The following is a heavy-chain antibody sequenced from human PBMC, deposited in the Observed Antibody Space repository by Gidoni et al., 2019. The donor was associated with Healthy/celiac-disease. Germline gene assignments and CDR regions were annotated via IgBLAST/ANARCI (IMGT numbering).Heavy chain of an antibody. Sequence: EVQLLESGGGLVKPGGSLRLSCAASGFTFSSYSMNWVRQAPGKGLEWVSSSSSSSSYIYYADSVKGRFTISRDNAKNSLYLQMNSLRAEDTAVYYCARDPIAAAGTDDAFDIWGQGTMVTVSS. V-gene: IGHV3-21*01. CDR2: SSSSSSYI. J-gene: IGHJ3*02. D-gene: IGHD6-13*01. CDR1: GFTFSSYS. CDR3: ARDPIAAAGTDDAFDI.